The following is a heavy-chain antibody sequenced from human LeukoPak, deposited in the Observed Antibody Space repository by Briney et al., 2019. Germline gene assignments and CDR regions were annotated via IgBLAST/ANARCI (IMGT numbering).Heavy chain of an antibody. CDR2: IKQDGSEK. D-gene: IGHD2-15*01. J-gene: IGHJ4*02. V-gene: IGHV3-7*01. Sequence: QSGGSLRLSCAASGFSLSNYWMNWVRQAPGKGLEWVANIKQDGSEKNYVDSVKGRFTISRDNAKNSLILQMNSLRDEDTAVYYCARDLADCSGGSCYSNGPGFDYWGQGTLVTVSS. CDR3: ARDLADCSGGSCYSNGPGFDY. CDR1: GFSLSNYW.